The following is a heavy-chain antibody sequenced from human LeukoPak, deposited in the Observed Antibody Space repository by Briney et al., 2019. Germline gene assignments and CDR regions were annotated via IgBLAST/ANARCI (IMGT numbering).Heavy chain of an antibody. CDR2: INPSGGST. CDR3: ARVLERRMPYFDY. V-gene: IGHV1-46*01. CDR1: GYTFTSYY. D-gene: IGHD1-1*01. Sequence: ASVKVSCKPSGYTFTSYYMHWVRQAPGQGLEWMGIINPSGGSTSYAQKFQGRVTMTRDTSTSTVYVELSSLRSEDTAVYYCARVLERRMPYFDYWGQGTLVTVSS. J-gene: IGHJ4*02.